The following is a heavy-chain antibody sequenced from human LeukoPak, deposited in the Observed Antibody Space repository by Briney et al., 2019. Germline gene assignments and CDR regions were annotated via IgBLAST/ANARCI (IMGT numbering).Heavy chain of an antibody. CDR3: ARGYDRFDY. D-gene: IGHD3-22*01. CDR1: GYSFDDYW. J-gene: IGHJ4*02. CDR2: IHPDDSDT. V-gene: IGHV5-51*01. Sequence: GESLKISCKGSGYSFDDYWLAWVRQIPGKGLEWMGIIHPDDSDTRYSPSFQGQVTLSADKSISTAYLQWSSLKASDTGMYCCARGYDRFDYWGQGTLVTVSS.